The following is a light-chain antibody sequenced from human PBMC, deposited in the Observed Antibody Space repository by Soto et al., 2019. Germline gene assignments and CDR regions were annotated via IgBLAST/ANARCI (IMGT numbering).Light chain of an antibody. Sequence: QSALTQPRSVSGSPGQSVTISCTGTRSDVGAYNYVSWYQQHPGKAPKFIIYDATKRPSGVPDRFSGSKSGNTASLTISGLQAEDEADYYCCSYAGSNTFGVFGGGTKLTVL. CDR3: CSYAGSNTFGV. CDR2: DAT. V-gene: IGLV2-11*01. CDR1: RSDVGAYNY. J-gene: IGLJ2*01.